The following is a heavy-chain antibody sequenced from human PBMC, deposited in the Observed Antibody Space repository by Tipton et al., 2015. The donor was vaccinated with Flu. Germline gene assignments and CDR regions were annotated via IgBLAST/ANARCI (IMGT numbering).Heavy chain of an antibody. CDR1: GSFTSSDYY. V-gene: IGHV4-38-2*02. D-gene: IGHD6-19*01. J-gene: IGHJ6*02. CDR3: ARAESSLWAGHYYGLDV. CDR2: VFHTGSS. Sequence: TLSLTCSVSGGSFTSSDYYWGWIRQPPGKGLEWIGNVFHTGSSYYNPSLKSRVTISVDTSKNQFSLNVISVTAADTAVYYCARAESSLWAGHYYGLDVWGQGTTVTVSS.